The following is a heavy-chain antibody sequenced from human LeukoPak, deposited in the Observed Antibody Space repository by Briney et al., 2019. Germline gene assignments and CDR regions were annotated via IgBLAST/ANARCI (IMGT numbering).Heavy chain of an antibody. D-gene: IGHD3-3*01. V-gene: IGHV3-7*01. CDR3: ARIGGVVNNPYYFDY. CDR1: GFTFSSYW. CDR2: IKQDGSEK. Sequence: GSLRLSCAASGFTFSSYWMSWARQAPGKGLEWVANIKQDGSEKYYVDSVKGRFTISRDNAKNSLYLQMNSPRAEDTAVYYCARIGGVVNNPYYFDYWGQGTLVTVSS. J-gene: IGHJ4*02.